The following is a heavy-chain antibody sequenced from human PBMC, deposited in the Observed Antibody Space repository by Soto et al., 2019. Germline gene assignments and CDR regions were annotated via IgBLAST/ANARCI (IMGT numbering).Heavy chain of an antibody. CDR3: ARFKVGGVINYYYYGMDV. V-gene: IGHV4-34*01. Sequence: SETQSLTCTVAGGYFSGYYWSWIRQPPGKGLEWIGEINHSGSTNYNPSLKSRVTISVDTSKNQLSLKLSSVTAADTAVYYCARFKVGGVINYYYYGMDVWGQGTTVTVS. CDR1: GGYFSGYY. J-gene: IGHJ6*02. D-gene: IGHD3-16*01. CDR2: INHSGST.